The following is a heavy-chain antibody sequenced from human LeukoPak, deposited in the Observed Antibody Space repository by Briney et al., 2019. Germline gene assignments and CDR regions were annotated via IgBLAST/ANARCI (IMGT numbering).Heavy chain of an antibody. CDR2: IYPDDSDT. J-gene: IGHJ4*02. D-gene: IGHD6-19*01. Sequence: GESLKISCKASGYNFTTYWIAWVRQMPGKGLECMGIIYPDDSDTRYSPSFRGQVSISADKSINTAYLQWNSLKAPDTAMYYCARRPAGAAGLFFDYWGQGALVTVSS. CDR3: ARRPAGAAGLFFDY. V-gene: IGHV5-51*01. CDR1: GYNFTTYW.